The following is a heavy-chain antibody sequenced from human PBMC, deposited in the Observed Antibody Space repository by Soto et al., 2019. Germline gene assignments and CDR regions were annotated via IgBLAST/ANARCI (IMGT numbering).Heavy chain of an antibody. Sequence: GGSLRLSCEAPSFSLSGYTMDWVGSAPGKGLVWVSRIKTDGSITQYADSVKGRFTISRDNAKNTLYLQMSSLTVEDTAVYYCSTLVVPGDPLTYWGLGTLVTVSS. CDR1: SFSLSGYT. CDR2: IKTDGSIT. J-gene: IGHJ1*01. D-gene: IGHD2-2*01. CDR3: STLVVPGDPLTY. V-gene: IGHV3-74*01.